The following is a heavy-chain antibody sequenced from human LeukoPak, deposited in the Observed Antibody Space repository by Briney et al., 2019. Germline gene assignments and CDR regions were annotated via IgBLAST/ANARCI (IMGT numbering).Heavy chain of an antibody. CDR1: GGSISSYY. D-gene: IGHD3-22*01. CDR3: ARITMISNDAFDI. Sequence: PSETLSLTCTVSGGSISSYYWSWIRQPPGKGLEWIGYIYYSGSTNYNPSLKSRVTISVDTSKNQFSLKLSSVTAADTAVYYCARITMISNDAFDIWGQGTMVTVSS. V-gene: IGHV4-59*08. CDR2: IYYSGST. J-gene: IGHJ3*02.